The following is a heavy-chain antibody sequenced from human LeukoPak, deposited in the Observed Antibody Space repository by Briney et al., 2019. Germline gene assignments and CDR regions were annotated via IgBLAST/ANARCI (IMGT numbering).Heavy chain of an antibody. CDR2: IIPIFGTA. CDR3: AMGGDTAMVLFDY. J-gene: IGHJ4*02. Sequence: SVKVSCKASGGTFSSYAISWVRQAPGRGLEWMGRIIPIFGTANYAQKFQGRVTITTDESTSTAYMELSSLRSEDTAVYYCAMGGDTAMVLFDYWGQGTLVTVSS. D-gene: IGHD5-18*01. V-gene: IGHV1-69*05. CDR1: GGTFSSYA.